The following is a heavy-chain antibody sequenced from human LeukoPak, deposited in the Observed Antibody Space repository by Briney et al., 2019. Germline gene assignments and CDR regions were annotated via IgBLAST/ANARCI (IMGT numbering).Heavy chain of an antibody. CDR2: ISSSSSYI. V-gene: IGHV3-21*01. D-gene: IGHD5-24*01. J-gene: IGHJ6*03. Sequence: PGGSLRLSCAASGFTFSSYSMNWVRQAPGKGLEWVSSISSSSSYIYYADSVKGRFTISRDNAKNSLYLQMNSLRAEDTAVYYCAREGDGSYYMDVWGKGTTVTISS. CDR3: AREGDGSYYMDV. CDR1: GFTFSSYS.